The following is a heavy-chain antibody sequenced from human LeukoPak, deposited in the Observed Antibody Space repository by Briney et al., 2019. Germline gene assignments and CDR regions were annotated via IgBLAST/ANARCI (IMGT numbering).Heavy chain of an antibody. D-gene: IGHD3-9*01. CDR3: ARDRSYYDILTGYYKGVDY. CDR2: IYSDNT. J-gene: IGHJ4*02. Sequence: GGSLRLSCTVSGFTVSSNSMSWVRQAPGKGLEWVSFIYSDNTHYSDSVKGRFTISRDNAKNSLYLQMNSLRAEDTAVYYCARDRSYYDILTGYYKGVDYWGQGTLVTVSS. CDR1: GFTVSSNS. V-gene: IGHV3-53*01.